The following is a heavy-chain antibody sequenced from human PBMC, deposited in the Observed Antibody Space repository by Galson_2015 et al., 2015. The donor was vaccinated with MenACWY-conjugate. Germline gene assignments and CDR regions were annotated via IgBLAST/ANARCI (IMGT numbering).Heavy chain of an antibody. V-gene: IGHV1-2*04. CDR1: GYSFPGYY. J-gene: IGHJ4*02. D-gene: IGHD3-10*01. CDR3: AKGYYYGSGSSPFDY. CDR2: INPNSGDT. Sequence: SVKVSCKASGYSFPGYYISWVRQAPGQGPEWMGWINPNSGDTNYAQKFQGWVTITRDTSISTAYMELIRLTSDDTAVYYCAKGYYYGSGSSPFDYWGQGTLVTVSS.